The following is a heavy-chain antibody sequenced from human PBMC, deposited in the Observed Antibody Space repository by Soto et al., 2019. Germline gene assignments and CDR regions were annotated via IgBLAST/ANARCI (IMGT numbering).Heavy chain of an antibody. V-gene: IGHV1-69*01. J-gene: IGHJ4*02. CDR1: GGA. Sequence: QVQLEQSEIEVKKPGSSVNVPCKVSGGAISWVRQAPGQGFEWLAGIVPTYRTIKYGQKFPDRLTITADYMSLTTLRPRETAVYYFVSSRSVPLDMSFGSWSSLDDWGQGTLV. D-gene: IGHD3-10*01. CDR2: IVPTYRTI. CDR3: PLDMSFGSWSSLDD.